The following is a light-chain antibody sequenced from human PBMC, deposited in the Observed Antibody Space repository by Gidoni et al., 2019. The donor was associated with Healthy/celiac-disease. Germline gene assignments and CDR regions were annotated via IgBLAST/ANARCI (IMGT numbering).Light chain of an antibody. J-gene: IGKJ4*01. CDR2: DAS. CDR3: QQRSNWPQLT. Sequence: EIVLTQSPATLPLSPGERATLSCRASQSVSSYLAWYQQKPGQAPRLLIYDASTRATGIPARFSGSGSGTDFTLTISSLEPEDFAVYYCQQRSNWPQLTFGGGTKVEIK. CDR1: QSVSSY. V-gene: IGKV3-11*01.